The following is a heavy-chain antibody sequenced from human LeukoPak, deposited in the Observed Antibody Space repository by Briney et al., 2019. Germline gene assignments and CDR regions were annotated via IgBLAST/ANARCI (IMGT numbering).Heavy chain of an antibody. CDR3: ATSRFYYYPYY. CDR2: ISGSGGST. CDR1: GFTFSSYG. D-gene: IGHD3-10*01. V-gene: IGHV3-23*01. Sequence: GGSLRLSCAASGFTFSSYGMSWVRQAPGKGLEWVSAISGSGGSTFYADSVKGRFTISRDNPKNTLFPQMNSLRAEDTAVYYCATSRFYYYPYYWGQGTLVTVSS. J-gene: IGHJ4*02.